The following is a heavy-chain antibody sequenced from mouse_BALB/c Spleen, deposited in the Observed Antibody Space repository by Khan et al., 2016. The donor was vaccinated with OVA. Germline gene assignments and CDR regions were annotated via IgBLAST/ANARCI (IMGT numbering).Heavy chain of an antibody. Sequence: VQLKESGPELMKPGASVKISCTSAGYSFTTYYLPWVIHSHRTIIQWLGYIDPFSGGTTYTQKFTGKATLTVDKSSSTAYIHLSNLTSEDSAVYSCTRHGYDAWFTYWGQGTLVTVSA. J-gene: IGHJ3*01. CDR2: IDPFSGGT. V-gene: IGHV1-31*01. CDR1: GYSFTTYY. CDR3: TRHGYDAWFTY. D-gene: IGHD2-2*01.